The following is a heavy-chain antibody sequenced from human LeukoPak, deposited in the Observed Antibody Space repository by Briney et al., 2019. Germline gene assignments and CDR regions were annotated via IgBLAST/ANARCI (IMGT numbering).Heavy chain of an antibody. CDR1: GFTFTCYW. D-gene: IGHD6-6*01. CDR3: ARDFGPSTAAWGAFDI. V-gene: IGHV3-7*01. Sequence: GGSLRLSCVASGFTFTCYWMAWVRQTPGKGLEWVADIKDDGSGEYYVDSVKGRFTISRDNAKKSLYLQMNSLRAEDTAVYYCARDFGPSTAAWGAFDIWAQGTMVIVSS. J-gene: IGHJ3*02. CDR2: IKDDGSGE.